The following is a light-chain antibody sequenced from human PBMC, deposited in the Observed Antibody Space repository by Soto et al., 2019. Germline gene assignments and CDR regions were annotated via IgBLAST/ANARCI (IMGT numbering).Light chain of an antibody. Sequence: EIVMTQSPATLSVSPGERATLSCMASQSVSTKLAWYQQKPGQAPRLLIFGASARATGIPARFSGSGSGTEFTLTISSLQSEDFAVYYCQQRSNWPPLTFGGGTKVDIK. J-gene: IGKJ4*01. V-gene: IGKV3-15*01. CDR2: GAS. CDR3: QQRSNWPPLT. CDR1: QSVSTK.